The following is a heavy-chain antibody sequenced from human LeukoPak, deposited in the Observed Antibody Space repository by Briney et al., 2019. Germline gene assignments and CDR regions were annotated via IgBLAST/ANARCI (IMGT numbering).Heavy chain of an antibody. Sequence: GGSLRLSCAASGFTFSSYSMNWVRQAPGKGLEWVSSISCSSNYIYYADSVKGRFTISRDNAKNSLYLQMNSLRAEDTAVYYCARELCFGGRGARTTDFDYWGQGTLVTVSS. CDR3: ARELCFGGRGARTTDFDY. V-gene: IGHV3-21*01. J-gene: IGHJ4*02. CDR1: GFTFSSYS. D-gene: IGHD3-10*01. CDR2: ISCSSNYI.